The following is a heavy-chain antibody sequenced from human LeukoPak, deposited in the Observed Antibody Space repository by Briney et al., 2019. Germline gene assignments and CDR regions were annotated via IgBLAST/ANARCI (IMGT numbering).Heavy chain of an antibody. D-gene: IGHD3-10*01. Sequence: SETLSLTCTVSGGSISSYYWSWLRQPPGKGLEGIGYIYYSGRSTYYNPSLKSRVTISIDTSKNQFSLKLSSVTAPATAVYYCARGGYYGSGNDFRFDPWGQGTLVTVSS. CDR3: ARGGYYGSGNDFRFDP. CDR1: GGSISSYY. V-gene: IGHV4-59*01. CDR2: IYYSGRST. J-gene: IGHJ5*02.